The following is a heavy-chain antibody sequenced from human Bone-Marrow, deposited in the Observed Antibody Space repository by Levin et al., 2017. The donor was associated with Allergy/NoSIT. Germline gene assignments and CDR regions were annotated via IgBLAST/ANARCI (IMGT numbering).Heavy chain of an antibody. D-gene: IGHD3-10*01. CDR1: GGSFSGYY. CDR3: AREGSGSYYAFDI. V-gene: IGHV4-34*01. Sequence: SETLSLTCAVYGGSFSGYYWSWIRQPPGKGLEWIGEINHSGTTNYNPSLKSRVTISVDTSKNQFSLKLSSVTAADTAVYYCAREGSGSYYAFDIWGQGTMVTVSS. CDR2: INHSGTT. J-gene: IGHJ3*02.